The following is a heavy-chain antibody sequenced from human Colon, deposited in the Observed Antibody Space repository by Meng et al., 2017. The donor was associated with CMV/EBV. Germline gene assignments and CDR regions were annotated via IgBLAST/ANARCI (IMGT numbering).Heavy chain of an antibody. CDR1: GGSLSGYY. J-gene: IGHJ4*02. V-gene: IGHV4-34*01. CDR3: ASILFAAAAGGWGGY. D-gene: IGHD6-13*01. CDR2: INHSGST. Sequence: QWEPPQCGAGLLKTSETLSLACGVSGGSLSGYYWTWIRQPPGKGLEWIGEINHSGSTNYNPSLKSRVTISVDTSKNQFSLKLSSVTAADTAVYYCASILFAAAAGGWGGYWGQGTLVTVSS.